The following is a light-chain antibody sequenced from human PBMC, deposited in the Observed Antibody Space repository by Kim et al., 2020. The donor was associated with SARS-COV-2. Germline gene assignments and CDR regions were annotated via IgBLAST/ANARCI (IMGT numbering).Light chain of an antibody. CDR3: QQYKTYPFT. J-gene: IGKJ5*01. V-gene: IGKV1-16*01. Sequence: ESVGDRVPITCRASQGIINHLAWFQQIPGRAPKSLIYAASGLQSGVPSRFSGSGSGTDFTLTISSLQPEDSATYYCQQYKTYPFTFGQGTRLEIK. CDR1: QGIINH. CDR2: AAS.